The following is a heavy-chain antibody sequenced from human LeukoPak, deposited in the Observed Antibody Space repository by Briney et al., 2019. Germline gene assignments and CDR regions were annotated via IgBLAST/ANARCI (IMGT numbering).Heavy chain of an antibody. Sequence: SETLSLTCTVSGGSISSGGYYWSWIRQHPGKGLEWIGYIYYSGSTYYNPSLKSRVTISVDTSKNQFSLKLSSVTAADTAVYYCARGYCSSTSCYTDDLYFDYWGQGTLVTVSS. J-gene: IGHJ4*02. CDR3: ARGYCSSTSCYTDDLYFDY. V-gene: IGHV4-31*03. D-gene: IGHD2-2*02. CDR1: GGSISSGGYY. CDR2: IYYSGST.